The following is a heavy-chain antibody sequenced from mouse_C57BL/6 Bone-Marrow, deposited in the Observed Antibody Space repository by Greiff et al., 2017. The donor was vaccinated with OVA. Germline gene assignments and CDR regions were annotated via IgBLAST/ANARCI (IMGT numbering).Heavy chain of an antibody. J-gene: IGHJ1*03. V-gene: IGHV7-1*01. Sequence: EVQGVESGGGLVQSGRSLRLSCAPSGFTFSDFYMEWVRQAPGKGLEWIAASRNKANDYTTEYSASVKGRFIVSRDTSQSILYLQMNALRAEDTAIYYCARGYDYSSYWYFDVWGTGTTVTVSS. CDR3: ARGYDYSSYWYFDV. CDR2: SRNKANDYTT. CDR1: GFTFSDFY. D-gene: IGHD2-4*01.